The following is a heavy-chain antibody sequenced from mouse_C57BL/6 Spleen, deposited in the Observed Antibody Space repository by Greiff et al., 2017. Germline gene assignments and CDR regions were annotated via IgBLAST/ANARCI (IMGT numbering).Heavy chain of an antibody. V-gene: IGHV5-17*01. CDR3: ARPVGSSLYWYFDV. D-gene: IGHD1-1*01. J-gene: IGHJ1*03. CDR2: ISSGSSTI. Sequence: EVKLVESGGGLVKPGGSLKLSCAASGFTFSDYGMHWVRQAPEKGLEWVAYISSGSSTIYYADTVKGRFTISRDNAKNTLFLQMTSLRSEDTAMYYCARPVGSSLYWYFDVWGTGTTVTVSS. CDR1: GFTFSDYG.